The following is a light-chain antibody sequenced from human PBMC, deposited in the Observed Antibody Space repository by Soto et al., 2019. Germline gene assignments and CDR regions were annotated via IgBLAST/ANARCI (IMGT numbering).Light chain of an antibody. CDR2: SNN. J-gene: IGLJ2*01. CDR3: AAWDDRLNGVV. CDR1: SSNIGSNT. Sequence: QSVLTQPPSASGTPGQRVTISCSGSSSNIGSNTVNWYQQLPGPAPKLLIYSNNQRRSGVPDRFSGSKSGTSASLAISGLQSEDEADYYCAAWDDRLNGVVFGGGTQLTVL. V-gene: IGLV1-44*01.